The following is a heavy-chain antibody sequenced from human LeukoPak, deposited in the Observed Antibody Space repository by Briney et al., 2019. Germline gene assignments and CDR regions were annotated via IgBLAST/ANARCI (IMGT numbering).Heavy chain of an antibody. D-gene: IGHD6-13*01. Sequence: PSETLSLTCTVSGGSISSYYWSWIRQPAGKGLEWIGRIYSSGNTNYNPSLESRVTMSVDTSTNQFSLRLTSVTAADTAVYYCARLARVAVAGRYYYHSLDVWGQGTTVTVSS. J-gene: IGHJ6*02. CDR2: IYSSGNT. CDR3: ARLARVAVAGRYYYHSLDV. CDR1: GGSISSYY. V-gene: IGHV4-4*07.